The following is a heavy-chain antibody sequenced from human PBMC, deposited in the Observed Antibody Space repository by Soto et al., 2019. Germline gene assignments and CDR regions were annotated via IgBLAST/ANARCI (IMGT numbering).Heavy chain of an antibody. J-gene: IGHJ5*02. CDR1: GFTFSSYG. Sequence: QVQVVESGGGVVQPGRSLRLSCAASGFTFSSYGMHWVRQAPGKGLEWVAVISYDGDNKYYADSVKGRFTISRDNSKNTLYLQMNSLRAEDTAVYYCAKDQDYDGSGSSYWFDPWGQGTLVTVSS. D-gene: IGHD3-10*01. CDR2: ISYDGDNK. CDR3: AKDQDYDGSGSSYWFDP. V-gene: IGHV3-30*18.